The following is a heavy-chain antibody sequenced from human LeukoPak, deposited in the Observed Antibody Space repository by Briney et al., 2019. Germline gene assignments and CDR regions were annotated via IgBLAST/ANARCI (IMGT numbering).Heavy chain of an antibody. CDR3: ARAYGSGSYYDC. V-gene: IGHV3-64*01. CDR2: ISSNGGST. J-gene: IGHJ4*02. Sequence: GGSLRLSCAASGFTFSSYAMHWVRQAPGKGLEYVSAISSNGGSTYYANSVKGRFTISRDNSKNTLYLQMGSLRAEDMAVYYCARAYGSGSYYDCWGQGTLVTVSS. CDR1: GFTFSSYA. D-gene: IGHD3-10*01.